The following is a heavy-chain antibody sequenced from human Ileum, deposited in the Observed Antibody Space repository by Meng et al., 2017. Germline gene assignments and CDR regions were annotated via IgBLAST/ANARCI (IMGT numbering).Heavy chain of an antibody. CDR1: GDSVSSGAHY. Sequence: SETLSLTCTVSGDSVSSGAHYWSWLRQPPGKGLEWIGYIYSTGSTNYNPSLTTRVTISVDTSKNQFSLELPSVTAAATAVYYCARAPPGYSSGWYPSWGQGTLVTVSS. V-gene: IGHV4-61*08. CDR2: IYSTGST. D-gene: IGHD6-19*01. J-gene: IGHJ5*02. CDR3: ARAPPGYSSGWYPS.